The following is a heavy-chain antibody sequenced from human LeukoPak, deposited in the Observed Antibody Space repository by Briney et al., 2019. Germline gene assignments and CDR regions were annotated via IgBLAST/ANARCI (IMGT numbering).Heavy chain of an antibody. CDR3: ARAGSGYSFDI. D-gene: IGHD3-22*01. V-gene: IGHV4-39*07. CDR1: GGSIRSSYYY. CDR2: IYDSGST. J-gene: IGHJ3*02. Sequence: SETLSLTCTVSGGSIRSSYYYWGWIRQPPGKGLEWIGSIYDSGSTYYNPSLKSRVTISVDTSKNQFSLKLTSVTAADTAVYHCARAGSGYSFDIWGQGTMVTVSS.